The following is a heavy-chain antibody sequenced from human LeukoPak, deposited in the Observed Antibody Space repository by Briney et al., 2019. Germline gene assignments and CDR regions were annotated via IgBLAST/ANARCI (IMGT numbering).Heavy chain of an antibody. D-gene: IGHD2-21*02. CDR1: GFTFSSYG. V-gene: IGHV3-30*02. Sequence: GGSLRLSCAASGFTFSSYGMHWVRQAPGKGLERVAFIRYDGSNKYYADSVKGRFTISRDNSKNTLYLQMNSLRAEDTAVYYCAKGPRVGVVTYDYWGQGTLVTVSS. CDR3: AKGPRVGVVTYDY. J-gene: IGHJ4*02. CDR2: IRYDGSNK.